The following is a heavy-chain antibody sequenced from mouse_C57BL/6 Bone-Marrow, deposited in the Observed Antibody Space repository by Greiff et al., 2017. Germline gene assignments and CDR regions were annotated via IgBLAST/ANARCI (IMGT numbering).Heavy chain of an antibody. Sequence: EVQLVESGGGLVKPGGSLKLSCAASGFTFSGYGMHWFRQAPAKGLEWFAYISSGSSTIYYADTVKGRFTITRDNAKNTLFLQMTSLRSKDTAMYYCARRSSFLCYLDVWGKGTTVTVSS. CDR2: ISSGSSTI. CDR3: ARRSSFLCYLDV. J-gene: IGHJ4*01. CDR1: GFTFSGYG. D-gene: IGHD2-3*01. V-gene: IGHV5-17*01.